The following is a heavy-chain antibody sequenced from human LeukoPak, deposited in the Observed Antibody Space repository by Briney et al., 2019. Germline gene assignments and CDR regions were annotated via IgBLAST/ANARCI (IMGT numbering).Heavy chain of an antibody. V-gene: IGHV3-30*02. CDR3: AKVISGWYSYYYMDV. CDR2: IRYDGSNK. J-gene: IGHJ6*03. D-gene: IGHD6-19*01. CDR1: GFTFSSYG. Sequence: GGSLRLSCAASGFTFSSYGMHWVRQAPGKGLEWVAFIRYDGSNKYYADSVKGRFTISRDNSKNTLYLQMNSLRAEDTAVYYCAKVISGWYSYYYMDVWGKGTTVTVSS.